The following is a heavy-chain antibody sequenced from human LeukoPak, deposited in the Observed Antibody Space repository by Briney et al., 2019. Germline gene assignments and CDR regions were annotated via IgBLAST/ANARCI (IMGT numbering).Heavy chain of an antibody. CDR2: ISGSGGST. D-gene: IGHD3-22*01. Sequence: PGGSLRLSCAGSGFTFSSYGMSWVRQAPGKGLEWVSAISGSGGSTYYADSVKGRFTISRDNSKNTLYLQMNSLRAEDTAVYYCAKASGYHSIWDSWGQGTLVTVSS. J-gene: IGHJ4*02. V-gene: IGHV3-23*01. CDR3: AKASGYHSIWDS. CDR1: GFTFSSYG.